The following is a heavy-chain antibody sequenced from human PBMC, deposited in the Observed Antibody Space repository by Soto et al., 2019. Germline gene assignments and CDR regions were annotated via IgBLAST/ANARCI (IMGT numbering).Heavy chain of an antibody. CDR2: ISYDGGTN. CDR3: TRVAATHYGLDV. D-gene: IGHD2-15*01. J-gene: IGHJ6*02. CDR1: GFIFSSYF. Sequence: QEHLVESGGGVVQPGRSLRLSCSASGFIFSSYFLYWVRQAPGKGLEWLALISYDGGTNHYADSVKGRFAISRDNSKSTLYLQMNNLQPEDTAVYYCTRVAATHYGLDVWGQGTTVTV. V-gene: IGHV3-30*09.